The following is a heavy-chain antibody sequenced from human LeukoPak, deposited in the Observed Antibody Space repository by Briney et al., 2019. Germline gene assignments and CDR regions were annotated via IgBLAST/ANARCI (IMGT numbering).Heavy chain of an antibody. CDR2: IVVGSGNT. CDR1: GFTFTSSA. D-gene: IGHD3-16*01. Sequence: SVKVSCKASGFTFTSSAMQWVRQARGQRLEWIGWIVVGSGNTNCAQKFQERVTITRDMSTSTAYMELSSLRSEDTAVYYCAAIYDYVGPDAFDIWGQGTMVTVSS. J-gene: IGHJ3*02. CDR3: AAIYDYVGPDAFDI. V-gene: IGHV1-58*02.